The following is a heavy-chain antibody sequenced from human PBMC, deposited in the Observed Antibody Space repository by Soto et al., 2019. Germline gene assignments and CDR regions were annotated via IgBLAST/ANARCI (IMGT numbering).Heavy chain of an antibody. CDR3: ANTYYNFWSGFYRGYYFDY. CDR2: INHSGST. Sequence: QVHLQQWGAGLLKPSETLSLTCAVYGGSFSGYYWSWIRQPPGKGLEWIGEINHSGSTNYNPSLTSRVTISVDTSKNQFSLKLSSVTAAYTAVYFCANTYYNFWSGFYRGYYFDYWRQGTLVSVSS. D-gene: IGHD3-3*01. CDR1: GGSFSGYY. J-gene: IGHJ4*02. V-gene: IGHV4-34*01.